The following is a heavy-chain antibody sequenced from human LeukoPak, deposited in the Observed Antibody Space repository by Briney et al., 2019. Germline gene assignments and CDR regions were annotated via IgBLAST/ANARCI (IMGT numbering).Heavy chain of an antibody. Sequence: SETLSLTCAVYGGSLSGYFWSWIRHPPGKGLEWIGEIHHTGATNYKPSLKSRVSISLDMSKNQLSLEMRSVTAADTAVYYCARGRLDYYYMDVWGRGTTVTVSS. CDR3: ARGRLDYYYMDV. V-gene: IGHV4-34*01. CDR1: GGSLSGYF. D-gene: IGHD3-9*01. J-gene: IGHJ6*03. CDR2: IHHTGAT.